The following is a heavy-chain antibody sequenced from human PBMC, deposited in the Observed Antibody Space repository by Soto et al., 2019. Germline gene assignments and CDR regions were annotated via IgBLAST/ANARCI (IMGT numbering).Heavy chain of an antibody. CDR2: MNPNSGNA. CDR1: GYSFTRHH. J-gene: IGHJ5*02. V-gene: IGHV1-8*01. Sequence: QVQLVQSGAEVRKPGASVRVSCKATGYSFTRHHIHWLRHAAGQGLEWMGWMNPNSGNAVYAQKFHGRVTMTRNTSITTAYIEVTSLKSEDTAVYFCARGAYNYYSPWFDPWGQGTLVTVSS. D-gene: IGHD3-22*01. CDR3: ARGAYNYYSPWFDP.